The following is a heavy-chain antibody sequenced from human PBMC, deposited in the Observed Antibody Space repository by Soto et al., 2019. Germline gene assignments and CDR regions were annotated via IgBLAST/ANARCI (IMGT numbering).Heavy chain of an antibody. Sequence: GGSLRLSCAASGFTFSDYYMNWIRQAPGKGLEWVSNISSSDNTIYYADSVKGRFTISRDNAKNSLYLQMSSLRAEDTAVYYCARDSRPVTLWGQGTLVTVSS. J-gene: IGHJ4*02. CDR2: ISSSDNTI. V-gene: IGHV3-11*01. D-gene: IGHD2-15*01. CDR3: ARDSRPVTL. CDR1: GFTFSDYY.